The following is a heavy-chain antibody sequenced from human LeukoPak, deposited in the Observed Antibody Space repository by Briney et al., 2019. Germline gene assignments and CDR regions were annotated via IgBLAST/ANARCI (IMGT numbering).Heavy chain of an antibody. CDR1: GGIFSSYA. D-gene: IGHD2-21*02. CDR3: AREYVVVTAHYFDY. J-gene: IGHJ4*02. Sequence: ASVKVSYKASGGIFSSYAISWVPQARGQGLECMGGLIHIFGTANYAQKFQGRVTITADESTSTAYMELSSLRSEDTAVYYCAREYVVVTAHYFDYWGQGTLVTASS. V-gene: IGHV1-69*01. CDR2: LIHIFGTA.